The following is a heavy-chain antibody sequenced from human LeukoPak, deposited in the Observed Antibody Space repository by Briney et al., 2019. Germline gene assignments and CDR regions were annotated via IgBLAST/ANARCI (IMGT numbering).Heavy chain of an antibody. V-gene: IGHV4-34*01. D-gene: IGHD2-2*02. J-gene: IGHJ4*02. CDR1: GFTFSNAW. CDR2: INHSGST. CDR3: ASKGYCSSTSCYTGLVV. Sequence: GSLRLSCAASGFTFSNAWMSWIRQPPGKGLEWIGEINHSGSTNYNPSLKSRVTISVDTSKNQFSLKLSSVTAADTAVYYCASKGYCSSTSCYTGLVVWGQGTLVTVSS.